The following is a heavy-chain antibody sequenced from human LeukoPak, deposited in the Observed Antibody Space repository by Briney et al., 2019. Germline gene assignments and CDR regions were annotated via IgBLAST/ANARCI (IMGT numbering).Heavy chain of an antibody. CDR3: ARTARVFDY. V-gene: IGHV4-34*01. CDR1: GGSFSGYY. D-gene: IGHD2-21*02. J-gene: IGHJ4*02. Sequence: SETLSLTCAVYGGSFSGYYWSWIRQPPGKGLEWIGEINHSGSTNYNPSLKSRVTIPVDTSKNQFSLRLTSVTAADTAVYYCARTARVFDYWGPGILVTVSS. CDR2: INHSGST.